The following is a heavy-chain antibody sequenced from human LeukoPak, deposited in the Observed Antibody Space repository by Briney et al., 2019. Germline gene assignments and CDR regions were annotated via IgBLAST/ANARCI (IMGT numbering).Heavy chain of an antibody. CDR2: ISYDGSNK. V-gene: IGHV3-30*03. CDR3: ARVQSIQLWGPVDY. D-gene: IGHD5-18*01. J-gene: IGHJ4*02. CDR1: GFTFNIYS. Sequence: PGGSLRLSCAASGFTFNIYSMNWVRQAPGKGLEWVAVISYDGSNKYYADSVKGRFTISRDNSKNTLYLQMNSLRAEDTAVYYCARVQSIQLWGPVDYWGQGTLVTVSS.